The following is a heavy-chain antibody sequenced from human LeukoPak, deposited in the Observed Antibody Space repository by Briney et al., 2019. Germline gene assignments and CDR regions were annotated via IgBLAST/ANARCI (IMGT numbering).Heavy chain of an antibody. V-gene: IGHV3-30*18. Sequence: SGGSLRPSCAASGFTFSSYGMHWVRQAPGKGLEWVAVISYDGRNKYYADSVKGRFTISRDNSKNTLHLQMNSLRAECTAVYYWANGEPNNYWGQGTLVTVSS. CDR2: ISYDGRNK. D-gene: IGHD3-10*01. CDR1: GFTFSSYG. CDR3: ANGEPNNY. J-gene: IGHJ4*02.